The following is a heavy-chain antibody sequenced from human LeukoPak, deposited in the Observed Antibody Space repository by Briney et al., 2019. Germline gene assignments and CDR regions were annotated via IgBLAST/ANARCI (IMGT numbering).Heavy chain of an antibody. J-gene: IGHJ3*02. CDR1: GYTFASYD. Sequence: ASVKVSCKASGYTFASYDINWVRQATGQGLEWMGWMNPNSGNTGYAQKFQGRVTMTRNTSISTAYMELSSLRSEDTAVYYCARRSSSWKAFDIWGQGTMVTVSS. CDR2: MNPNSGNT. CDR3: ARRSSSWKAFDI. D-gene: IGHD6-13*01. V-gene: IGHV1-8*01.